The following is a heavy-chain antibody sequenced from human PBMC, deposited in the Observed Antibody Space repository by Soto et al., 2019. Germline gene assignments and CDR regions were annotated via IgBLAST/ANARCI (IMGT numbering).Heavy chain of an antibody. CDR2: IGSDGTAI. CDR3: ARPGLTVPGTRYFDH. Sequence: EVQLLESGGGLVQPGGSLRLSGAASGFTFNSYAMSWVRQAPGKGLEWVSAIGSDGTAIQYADSVKGRFTISKDNSKDMLYLQMNSLRAEDTAVYYCARPGLTVPGTRYFDHWGQGALVTVSS. D-gene: IGHD6-19*01. CDR1: GFTFNSYA. V-gene: IGHV3-23*05. J-gene: IGHJ4*02.